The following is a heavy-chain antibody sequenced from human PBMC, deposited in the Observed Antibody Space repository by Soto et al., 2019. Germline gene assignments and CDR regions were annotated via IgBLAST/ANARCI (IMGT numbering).Heavy chain of an antibody. V-gene: IGHV1-18*01. CDR1: GYTFAGYG. CDR3: ARAGFNSVAEN. CDR2: ISAYNGNT. Sequence: ATSKARGYTFAGYGISWGLQAPGQGIEWMGWISAYNGNTNYAQKLQGRVTMTTDTSTSTAYMELRSLRSDDTAVYYLARAGFNSVAENRGQ. D-gene: IGHD5-12*01. J-gene: IGHJ3*01.